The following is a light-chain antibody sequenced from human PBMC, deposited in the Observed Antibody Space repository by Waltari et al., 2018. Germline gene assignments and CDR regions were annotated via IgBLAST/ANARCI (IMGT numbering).Light chain of an antibody. CDR2: EVL. V-gene: IGLV2-23*02. CDR3: CSYASSSPRLI. CDR1: YSNVGSYDL. Sequence: QSALTQPASVSGSLGQSISISCSGTYSNVGSYDLVSWYHQRPGEAPNLLIYEVLKRPSGISKRFSGSKSGNAASLTISALQPEDEGTYYCCSYASSSPRLIFGGGTELSVL. J-gene: IGLJ2*01.